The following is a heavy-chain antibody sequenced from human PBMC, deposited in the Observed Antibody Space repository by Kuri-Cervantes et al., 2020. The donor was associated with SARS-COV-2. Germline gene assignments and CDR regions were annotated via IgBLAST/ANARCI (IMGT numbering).Heavy chain of an antibody. J-gene: IGHJ4*02. Sequence: GESLKISCSASGFTFSGFTMHWVRQASRKGLEWVGRIRSKANSYATAYAASVKGRFTISRDDSKNTAYLQMNSLKTEDTAVYYCTRHPTYFDYWGQGTLVTVSS. CDR2: IRSKANSYAT. CDR1: GFTFSGFT. CDR3: TRHPTYFDY. V-gene: IGHV3-73*01.